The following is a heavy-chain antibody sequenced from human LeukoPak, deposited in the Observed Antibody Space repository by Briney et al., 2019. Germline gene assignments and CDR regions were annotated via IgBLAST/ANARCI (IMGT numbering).Heavy chain of an antibody. CDR1: GGTFSSYA. V-gene: IGHV1-2*02. CDR3: ARATNWFDP. Sequence: ASVKVSCKASGGTFSSYAISWVRQAPGQGLEWMGWINPNSGDTNYAQKFQGRVTMTRDTSINTAYMELSRLRSDDTAVYYCARATNWFDPWGPGTLVTVSS. CDR2: INPNSGDT. J-gene: IGHJ5*02.